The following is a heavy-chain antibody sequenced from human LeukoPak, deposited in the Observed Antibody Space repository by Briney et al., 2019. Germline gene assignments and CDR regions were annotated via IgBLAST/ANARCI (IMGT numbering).Heavy chain of an antibody. CDR3: AKVYTALARDFDY. Sequence: GGSLRLSCAASGFTFSNYAIHWVRQAPGKGLEWVAVISYDGSNKYYADSVKGRFTISRDNSKNTLYLQMNSLRSEDTAVYYCAKVYTALARDFDYWGQGTLVTVSS. V-gene: IGHV3-30*04. CDR2: ISYDGSNK. CDR1: GFTFSNYA. J-gene: IGHJ4*02. D-gene: IGHD5-18*01.